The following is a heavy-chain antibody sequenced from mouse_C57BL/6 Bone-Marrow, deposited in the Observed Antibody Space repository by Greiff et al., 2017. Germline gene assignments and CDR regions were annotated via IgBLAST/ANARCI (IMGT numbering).Heavy chain of an antibody. CDR3: ARFYYYGSSLYAMDY. V-gene: IGHV1-82*01. J-gene: IGHJ4*01. CDR2: IYPGDGDT. D-gene: IGHD1-1*01. Sequence: QVQLQQSGPELVKPGASVKISCTASGYAFSSSWMNWVKQRPGKGLEWIGRIYPGDGDTNYNGKFKGKATLTADKSSSTAYMQLSSLTSEDSAVYFCARFYYYGSSLYAMDYWGQGTSVTVSS. CDR1: GYAFSSSW.